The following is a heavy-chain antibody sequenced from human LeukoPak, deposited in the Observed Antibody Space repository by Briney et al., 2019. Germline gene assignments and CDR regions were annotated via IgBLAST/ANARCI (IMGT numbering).Heavy chain of an antibody. Sequence: GGSLRLPCAASGFTFSTYGMHWVRQAPGKGLEWVAVISYDGSNKYYADSVKGRFTISRDNSKNTLYLQMNSLRAEDTAVYYCRFVATAAGTFYGFDYWGQGTLVTVSS. CDR1: GFTFSTYG. V-gene: IGHV3-30*03. CDR2: ISYDGSNK. D-gene: IGHD6-13*01. CDR3: RFVATAAGTFYGFDY. J-gene: IGHJ4*02.